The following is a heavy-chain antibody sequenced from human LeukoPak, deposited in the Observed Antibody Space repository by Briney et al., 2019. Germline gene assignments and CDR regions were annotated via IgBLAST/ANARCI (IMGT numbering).Heavy chain of an antibody. CDR1: GGSISSSNW. D-gene: IGHD6-13*01. CDR2: IYHSGST. V-gene: IGHV4-4*02. CDR3: ARDSISAALMFDP. Sequence: SETLSLTCAVSGGSISSSNWWSWVRQPPAKGLEWIGEIYHSGSTNYNPSLKSRVTISVDKSKNQFSLKPSSVTAADTAVYYRARDSISAALMFDPWGQGTLVTVSS. J-gene: IGHJ5*02.